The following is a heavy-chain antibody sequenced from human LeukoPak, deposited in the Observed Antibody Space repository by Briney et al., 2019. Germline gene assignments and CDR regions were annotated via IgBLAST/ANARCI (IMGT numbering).Heavy chain of an antibody. CDR1: GGSISSGDYY. D-gene: IGHD3-16*01. J-gene: IGHJ2*01. CDR2: IYYSGST. CDR3: ASNWGPFWYFDL. Sequence: SQTLSLTCTVSGGSISSGDYYWSWIRQPPGKGLEWIGYIYYSGSTYYNPSFKSRVTISVDTSKNQFSLKLSSVTAADTAVYYCASNWGPFWYFDLWGRGTLVTVSS. V-gene: IGHV4-30-4*01.